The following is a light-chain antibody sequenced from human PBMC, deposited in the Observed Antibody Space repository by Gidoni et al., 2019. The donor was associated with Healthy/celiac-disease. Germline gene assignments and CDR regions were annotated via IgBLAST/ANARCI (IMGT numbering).Light chain of an antibody. J-gene: IGKJ2*01. CDR1: QGISSY. V-gene: IGKV1-8*01. CDR3: QQYYSYPRA. CDR2: AAS. Sequence: AIRMTQSPSSFSASTGDRVTITCRASQGISSYLAWYQQKPGKAPKLLIYAASTLQSGVPSRCSGSGSGTDFTITISCLQSEDFATYYCQQYYSYPRAFGQGTKLEIK.